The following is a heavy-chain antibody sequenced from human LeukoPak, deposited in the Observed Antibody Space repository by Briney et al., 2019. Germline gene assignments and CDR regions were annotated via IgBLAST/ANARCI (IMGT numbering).Heavy chain of an antibody. J-gene: IGHJ4*02. CDR1: GFTFSSYG. CDR3: ARDFMYSISCAGC. V-gene: IGHV3-74*01. D-gene: IGHD6-13*01. Sequence: GRSLRLSCAASGFTFSSYGMHWVRQVPGKGLMWVSRIKTDGSSTSYADSVKGRFTISRDNAKNTLYLQMNSLRVEDTAVYYCARDFMYSISCAGCWGQGTLVTVSS. CDR2: IKTDGSST.